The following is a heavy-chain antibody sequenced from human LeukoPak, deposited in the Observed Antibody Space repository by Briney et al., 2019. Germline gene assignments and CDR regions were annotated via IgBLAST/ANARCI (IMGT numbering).Heavy chain of an antibody. CDR1: GGSISSSSYY. CDR3: ARRGSSPNYYYYYMDV. D-gene: IGHD6-6*01. Sequence: PSETLSLTCTVSGGSISSSSYYWGWIRQPPGKGLEWIGSIYYSESTYYNPSLKSRVTISVDTSKNQFSLKLSSVTAADTAVYYCARRGSSPNYYYYYMDVWGKGTTVTVSS. V-gene: IGHV4-39*01. J-gene: IGHJ6*03. CDR2: IYYSEST.